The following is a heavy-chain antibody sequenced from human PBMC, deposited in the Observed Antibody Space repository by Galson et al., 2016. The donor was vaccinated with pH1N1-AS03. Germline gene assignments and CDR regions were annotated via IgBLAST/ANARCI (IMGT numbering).Heavy chain of an antibody. Sequence: SLRLSCAASGFTFSSYAMHWVRQAPGKGLEWVAVISYDGSDKYYVDSVKGRFTISRDNSKNTLYLQMNSLRAEDTAVYYCVRGSGYYFDSWGQGTLVIVSS. CDR1: GFTFSSYA. CDR3: VRGSGYYFDS. CDR2: ISYDGSDK. J-gene: IGHJ4*02. D-gene: IGHD3-3*01. V-gene: IGHV3-30*01.